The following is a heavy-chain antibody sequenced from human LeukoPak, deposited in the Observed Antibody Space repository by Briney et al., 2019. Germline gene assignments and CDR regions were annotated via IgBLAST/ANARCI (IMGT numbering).Heavy chain of an antibody. CDR1: GFTFSSYG. Sequence: GGSLRLSCAASGFTFSSYGMHWVRQAPGKGLEWVAVISYDGSYKYYADSVKGRFTISRDNSKNTLYLQMNSLRAEGAAVYYCAKVGDYGDYALDYWGQGTLVTVSS. V-gene: IGHV3-30*18. J-gene: IGHJ4*02. CDR2: ISYDGSYK. D-gene: IGHD4-17*01. CDR3: AKVGDYGDYALDY.